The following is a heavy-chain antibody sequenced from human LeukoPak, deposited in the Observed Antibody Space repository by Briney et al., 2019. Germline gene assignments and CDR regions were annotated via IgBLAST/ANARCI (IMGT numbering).Heavy chain of an antibody. CDR2: IYYSGST. CDR1: GGSISSYY. D-gene: IGHD1-26*01. V-gene: IGHV4-59*01. J-gene: IGHJ3*02. CDR3: ARFSKGVGATGAFDI. Sequence: SETLPLTCTVSGGSISSYYWSWIRQPPGKGLEWIGYIYYSGSTNYNPSLKSRVTISVDTSKNQFSLKLSSVTAADTAVYYCARFSKGVGATGAFDIWGQGTMVTVSS.